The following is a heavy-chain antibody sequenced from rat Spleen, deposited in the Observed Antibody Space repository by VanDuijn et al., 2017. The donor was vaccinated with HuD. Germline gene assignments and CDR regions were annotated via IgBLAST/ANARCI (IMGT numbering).Heavy chain of an antibody. Sequence: EVQLVESGGGLVQPGRSLKLSCAASGFTFSHYGMAWVRQAPKKGLEWVAYISYDGGSTYYRDSVKGRFTISRDNAKSTLYLQMDSLRSEDTATYYCAIGLYSGDYFDYWGQGVMVTVSS. J-gene: IGHJ2*01. CDR3: AIGLYSGDYFDY. CDR1: GFTFSHYG. V-gene: IGHV5-29*01. D-gene: IGHD1-1*01. CDR2: ISYDGGST.